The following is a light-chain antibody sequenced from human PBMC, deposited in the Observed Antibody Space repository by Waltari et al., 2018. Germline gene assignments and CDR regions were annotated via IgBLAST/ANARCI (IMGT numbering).Light chain of an antibody. V-gene: IGLV2-23*01. J-gene: IGLJ3*02. CDR3: CSYAGSSTWV. Sequence: QSALTQPASGAGSPGQSITPSCTGTRSDVGSYNQVSWYQQHPGKAPKLIIYEGNKWPSGVSNRFSGSKSGNTASLTISGLQAEDEADYYCCSYAGSSTWVFGGGTKLTVL. CDR1: RSDVGSYNQ. CDR2: EGN.